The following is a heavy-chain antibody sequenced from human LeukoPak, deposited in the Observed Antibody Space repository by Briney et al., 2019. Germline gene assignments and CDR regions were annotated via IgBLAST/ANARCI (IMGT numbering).Heavy chain of an antibody. CDR2: INHSGST. CDR3: ARAATKDTAMVLGPYYFDY. D-gene: IGHD5-18*01. V-gene: IGHV4-34*01. J-gene: IGHJ4*02. Sequence: SETLSLTCAVYGGSFSGYYWSWIRQPPGKGLEWIGEINHSGSTNYNPSHKSRVTISVDTSKNQFSLKLSSVTAADTAVYYCARAATKDTAMVLGPYYFDYWGQGTLVTVSS. CDR1: GGSFSGYY.